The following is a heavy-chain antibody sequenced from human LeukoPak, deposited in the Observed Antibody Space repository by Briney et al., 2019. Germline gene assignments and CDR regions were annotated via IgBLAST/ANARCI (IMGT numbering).Heavy chain of an antibody. CDR1: GGSISSGSYY. Sequence: PSETLSLTCTVSGGSISSGSYYWSWIRQPAGKGLEWIGRIYTSGSTNYNPSLKSRVTISVDTSKNQFSLKLSSVTAADTAVYYCARDRGSLLLGAKTNNWFDPWGQGTLVTVSS. CDR3: ARDRGSLLLGAKTNNWFDP. V-gene: IGHV4-61*02. D-gene: IGHD2-15*01. J-gene: IGHJ5*02. CDR2: IYTSGST.